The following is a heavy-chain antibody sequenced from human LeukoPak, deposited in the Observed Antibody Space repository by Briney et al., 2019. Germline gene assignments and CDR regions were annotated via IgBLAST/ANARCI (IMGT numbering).Heavy chain of an antibody. J-gene: IGHJ5*02. Sequence: SETLSLTCAVYGGSFSGYYWSWIRQPPGKGLEWIGEINHSGSTNYNPSLKSRVTISVDTSKNQFSLKLSSVTAADTAVYYCARGPNILPAARSRDRWGQGTLVTVSS. V-gene: IGHV4-34*01. D-gene: IGHD2-2*01. CDR3: ARGPNILPAARSRDR. CDR1: GGSFSGYY. CDR2: INHSGST.